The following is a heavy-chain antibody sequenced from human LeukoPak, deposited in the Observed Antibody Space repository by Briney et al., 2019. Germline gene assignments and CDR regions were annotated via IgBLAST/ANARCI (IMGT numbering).Heavy chain of an antibody. J-gene: IGHJ4*02. V-gene: IGHV3-23*01. D-gene: IGHD3-10*01. CDR1: GFTFSSYA. CDR3: AKAILWFGELDY. CDR2: ISGSGGST. Sequence: GGSLRLSCAASGFTFSSYAMSWVRQAPGKGLEWVSAISGSGGSTYYADSVKGRFTISRDSSKNTLYLQMNSLRAEDTAVYYCAKAILWFGELDYWGQGTLVTVSS.